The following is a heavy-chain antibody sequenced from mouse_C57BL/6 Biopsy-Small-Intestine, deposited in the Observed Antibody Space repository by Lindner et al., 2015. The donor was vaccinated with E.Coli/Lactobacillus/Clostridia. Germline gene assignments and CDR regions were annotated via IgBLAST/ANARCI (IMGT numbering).Heavy chain of an antibody. CDR2: IKPKSGGT. D-gene: IGHD1-1*01. J-gene: IGHJ4*01. CDR1: GFTFIDYH. V-gene: IGHV14-4*02. Sequence: SVKVSCKASGFTFIDYHFHWVRQAPGQGLEWMGWIKPKSGGTYYAQNFQGRVTMTSDTSITTAYMELSGLRSDDTAMYYCARYYSDATGYFSRFDYWGQGTQVTVSS. CDR3: ARYYSDATGYFSRFDY.